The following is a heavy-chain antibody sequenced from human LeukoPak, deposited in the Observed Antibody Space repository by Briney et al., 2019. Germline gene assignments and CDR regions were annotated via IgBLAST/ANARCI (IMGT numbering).Heavy chain of an antibody. V-gene: IGHV3-21*01. CDR1: GFTFSLYS. D-gene: IGHD5-18*01. CDR3: AREPTAMIL. Sequence: GGSLKLSCAASGFTFSLYSMNWVRQTPGKGLEWVSSISSSSTYIYYADSVKGRFTISRDNAKNSLYLQMNSLRAEDTAVYYCAREPTAMILWGQGTLVTVSS. J-gene: IGHJ4*02. CDR2: ISSSSTYI.